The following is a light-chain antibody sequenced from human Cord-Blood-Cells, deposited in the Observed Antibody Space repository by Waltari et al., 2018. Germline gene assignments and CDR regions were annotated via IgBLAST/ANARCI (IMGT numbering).Light chain of an antibody. J-gene: IGLJ2*01. CDR3: KV. V-gene: IGLV2-23*01. CDR2: EGS. CDR1: SSDVGSYNL. Sequence: QSALTQPASVSGSPGQSITISCTGTSSDVGSYNLVSWYQQHPGKAPKLMIYEGSKRPSGVSNRFSGSKSGNTASLTIAGLQAEDEADYYFKVFGGGTKLTVL.